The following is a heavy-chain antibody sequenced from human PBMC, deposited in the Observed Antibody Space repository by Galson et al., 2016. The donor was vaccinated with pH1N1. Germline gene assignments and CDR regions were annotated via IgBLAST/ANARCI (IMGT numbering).Heavy chain of an antibody. CDR1: GYTFSNYW. CDR2: VYPADSKT. V-gene: IGHV5-51*03. Sequence: QSGAEVKKPGESLRLSCKGSGYTFSNYWVAWVRQMPGKGLEWIGIVYPADSKTKYSPSFRGQVTMSADKSISTAYLQWSSLKASDTATYFYARPSGSGSYDPLWYWGQGTLVTVSS. CDR3: ARPSGSGSYDPLWY. D-gene: IGHD3-10*01. J-gene: IGHJ4*02.